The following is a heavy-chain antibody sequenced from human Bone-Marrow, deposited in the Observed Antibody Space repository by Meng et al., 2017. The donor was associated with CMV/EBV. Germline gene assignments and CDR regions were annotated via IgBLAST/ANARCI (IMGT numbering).Heavy chain of an antibody. CDR1: GFTVSSNY. CDR3: ARDTSWNDRVD. D-gene: IGHD1-1*01. V-gene: IGHV3-53*01. CDR2: IYSGGST. J-gene: IGHJ4*01. Sequence: GESLKISCAASGFTVSSNYMSWVRQAPGKGLEWVSVIYSGGSTYYADSVKGRFTISRDKSKNTLHLQMNSLRAEDTAVYYCARDTSWNDRVDWGQGTLVTVSS.